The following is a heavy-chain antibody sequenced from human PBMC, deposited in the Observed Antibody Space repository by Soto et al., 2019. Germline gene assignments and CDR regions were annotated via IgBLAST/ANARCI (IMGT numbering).Heavy chain of an antibody. J-gene: IGHJ6*02. CDR3: AAIVDGYGSDV. V-gene: IGHV1-58*01. CDR2: IVVGSSNT. CDR1: GFTFTSSA. Sequence: GASVKVSCKASGFTFTSSAVQWVRQARGQRLEWIGWIVVGSSNTNYAQKFQERVTITRDMSASTAYMELSSLRSEDTAVYYCAAIVDGYGSDVWGQGTTVTVSS. D-gene: IGHD5-12*01.